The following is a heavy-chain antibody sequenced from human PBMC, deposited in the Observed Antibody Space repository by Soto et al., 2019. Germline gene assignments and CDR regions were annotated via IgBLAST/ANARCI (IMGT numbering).Heavy chain of an antibody. D-gene: IGHD6-13*01. J-gene: IGHJ5*02. CDR2: FDPEDGET. CDR1: GYTLTELS. CDR3: ATDLGSSSWYSDP. V-gene: IGHV1-24*01. Sequence: ASVKASCKVSGYTLTELSMHWVRQAPGKGLEWMGGFDPEDGETIYAQKFQGRVTMTEDTSTDTAYMELSSLRSEDTAVYYCATDLGSSSWYSDPWGQGTLVTVSS.